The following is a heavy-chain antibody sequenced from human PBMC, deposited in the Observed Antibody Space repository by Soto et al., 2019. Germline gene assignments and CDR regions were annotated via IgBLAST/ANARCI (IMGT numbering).Heavy chain of an antibody. CDR3: VKTPLYCSRSPPYAAYFDY. CDR2: INSDGSST. J-gene: IGHJ4*02. D-gene: IGHD2-2*01. Sequence: GGSLRLSCAASGFTFSSYWMHWVRQAPGKGLVWVSPINSDGSSTSYADSVKGRCTISRDNAKNTLYLQLNSLSAEDTAVYYCVKTPLYCSRSPPYAAYFDYSGPVTPLSVSS. V-gene: IGHV3-74*01. CDR1: GFTFSSYW.